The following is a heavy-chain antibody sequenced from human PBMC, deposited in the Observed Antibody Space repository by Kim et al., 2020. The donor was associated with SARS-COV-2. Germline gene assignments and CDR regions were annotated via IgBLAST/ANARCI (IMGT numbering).Heavy chain of an antibody. CDR2: INHSGST. D-gene: IGHD3-10*01. J-gene: IGHJ5*02. Sequence: SETLSLTCAVYGGSFSGYYWSWIRQPPGKGLEWIGEINHSGSTNYNPSLKSRVTISVDTSKNQFSLKLSSVTAADTAVYYCARKYGSGSYYKAWGQGTLVTVSS. V-gene: IGHV4-34*01. CDR3: ARKYGSGSYYKA. CDR1: GGSFSGYY.